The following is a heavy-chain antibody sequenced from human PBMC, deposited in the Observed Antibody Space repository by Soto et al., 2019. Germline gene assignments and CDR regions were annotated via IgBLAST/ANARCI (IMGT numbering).Heavy chain of an antibody. CDR1: RFTFSSYS. Sequence: LXLSCAASRFTFSSYSMSWVRQAPGKGLEWVSAISGSGGSTYYADSVKGRFTISRDNSKNTLYLQMNSLRAEDTAVYYCAKQWLVRGSAFDIWGQGTMVTVSS. CDR3: AKQWLVRGSAFDI. J-gene: IGHJ3*02. D-gene: IGHD6-19*01. V-gene: IGHV3-23*01. CDR2: ISGSGGST.